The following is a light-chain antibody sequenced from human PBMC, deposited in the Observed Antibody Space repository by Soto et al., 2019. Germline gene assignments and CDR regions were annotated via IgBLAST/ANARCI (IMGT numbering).Light chain of an antibody. CDR3: SSHTSSASVV. V-gene: IGLV2-14*01. Sequence: QSALTQPRSVSGSPGQSVTISCTGTSSDVGGYNYVSWYRHHPGKAPKLLIYEVTNRPSGVSPRFSGSKSANTASLTISGLQVEDEADYYCSSHTSSASVVFGGGTKLTVL. CDR2: EVT. CDR1: SSDVGGYNY. J-gene: IGLJ2*01.